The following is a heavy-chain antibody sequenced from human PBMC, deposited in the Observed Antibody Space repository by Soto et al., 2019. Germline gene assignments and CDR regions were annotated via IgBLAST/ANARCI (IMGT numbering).Heavy chain of an antibody. D-gene: IGHD2-15*01. CDR3: ARELGYCSGGSCGTGFDY. V-gene: IGHV3-74*01. CDR1: GFTFSSYW. CDR2: INSDGSST. Sequence: EVQLVESGGGLVQPGGSLRLSCAASGFTFSSYWMHWVRHAPGKGLVWFSRINSDGSSTSYADSVKGRFTISRDNAKNTLYLQMSSLRAEDTAVYYCARELGYCSGGSCGTGFDYWGQGTLVTVSS. J-gene: IGHJ4*02.